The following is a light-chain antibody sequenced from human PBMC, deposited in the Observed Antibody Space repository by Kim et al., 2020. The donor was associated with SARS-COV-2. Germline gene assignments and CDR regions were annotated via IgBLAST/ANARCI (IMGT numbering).Light chain of an antibody. CDR3: MQGTHWPFT. CDR2: KVS. J-gene: IGKJ3*01. Sequence: PASISCRSCQSLVYSDGNTYLNWFHQRPGQSPRRLIYKVSNRDSGVPDRFSGSGSGTDFTLQISRVEAEDVGVYYCMQGTHWPFTFGARTKVDI. V-gene: IGKV2-30*01. CDR1: QSLVYSDGNTY.